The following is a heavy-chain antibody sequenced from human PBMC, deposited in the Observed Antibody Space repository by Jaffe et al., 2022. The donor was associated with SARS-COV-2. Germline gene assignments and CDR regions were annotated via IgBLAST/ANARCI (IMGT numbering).Heavy chain of an antibody. CDR3: SRTRVGATSGIDY. Sequence: EVQLVESGGGLVEPGGSLRLSCAASGFTFNSAWMSWVRQAPGKGLEWVGRVKSKSDGGTIDYAAAVKGRFSISRDDSKNTLYLQMSSLRAEDTAVYYCSRTRVGATSGIDYWGQGTLVTVSS. V-gene: IGHV3-15*01. CDR1: GFTFNSAW. D-gene: IGHD1-26*01. J-gene: IGHJ4*02. CDR2: VKSKSDGGTI.